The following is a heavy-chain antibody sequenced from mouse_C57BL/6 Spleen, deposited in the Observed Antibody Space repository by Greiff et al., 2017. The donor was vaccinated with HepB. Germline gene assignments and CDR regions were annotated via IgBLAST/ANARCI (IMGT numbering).Heavy chain of an antibody. J-gene: IGHJ2*01. D-gene: IGHD5-2*01. CDR2: IKTSDRGT. CDR3: ARYGIQSYQFDY. V-gene: IGHV1-52*01. CDR1: GYTFTSYW. Sequence: VQLQQSGAELVRPGSSVKLSCKASGYTFTSYWMHWVKQRPIPSLEWIGNIKTSDRGTNYNQKLKNKATMTVDKSSSTAYMQLNRLTAEDSEVYYCARYGIQSYQFDYWGQGTTVTVSS.